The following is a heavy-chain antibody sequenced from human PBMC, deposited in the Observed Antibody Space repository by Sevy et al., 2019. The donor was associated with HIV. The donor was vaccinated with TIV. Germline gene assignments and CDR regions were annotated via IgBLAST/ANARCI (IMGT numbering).Heavy chain of an antibody. J-gene: IGHJ4*02. Sequence: GGSLRLSCAASGFTFDDYGMHWVRLAPGKGLEWVSALSWNSGRIDYADSVKGRFTISRDNAKNSLYLQMNSLRAEDTALYYCAKDMRASGSHASVNYWGQGTLVTVSS. CDR3: AKDMRASGSHASVNY. D-gene: IGHD1-26*01. CDR1: GFTFDDYG. CDR2: LSWNSGRI. V-gene: IGHV3-9*01.